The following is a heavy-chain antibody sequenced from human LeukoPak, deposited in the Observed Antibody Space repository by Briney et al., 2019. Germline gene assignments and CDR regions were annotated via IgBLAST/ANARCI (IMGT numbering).Heavy chain of an antibody. Sequence: PGGSLRLSCAATGFTFSSYSMNWVRQAPGKGLEWVSSISSSSSYIYYADSVKGRFTISRDNAKNSLYLQMNSLRAEDTAVYYCARAHTAMADYWGQGTLVTVSS. CDR2: ISSSSSYI. J-gene: IGHJ4*02. D-gene: IGHD5-18*01. CDR1: GFTFSSYS. V-gene: IGHV3-21*01. CDR3: ARAHTAMADY.